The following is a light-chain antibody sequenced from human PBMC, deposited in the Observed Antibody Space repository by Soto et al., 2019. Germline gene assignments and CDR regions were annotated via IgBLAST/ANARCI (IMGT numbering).Light chain of an antibody. CDR1: QSVRGN. V-gene: IGKV3-11*01. Sequence: VLTQSPATLSVSPGERATLSCRASQSVRGNLAWYQQKPGQAPRLLIYDASNRATGIPARFSGSGSGTDFTLTISSLEPEDFAVYYCQQRSNWPPWTFGQGTKVDIK. J-gene: IGKJ1*01. CDR2: DAS. CDR3: QQRSNWPPWT.